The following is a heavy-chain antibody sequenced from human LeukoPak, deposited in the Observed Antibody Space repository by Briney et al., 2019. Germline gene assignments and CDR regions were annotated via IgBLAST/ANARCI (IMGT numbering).Heavy chain of an antibody. Sequence: PGRSLRLSCAASGFIFSTHSMHWVRQAPGKGLEWVAVISYDVSQKYYADSVKGRFTISRDNSMNTLYLQMSSLIPEDTAVYYCAGPGCTTTSCPGYFDSWGQGTLVTVSS. CDR2: ISYDVSQK. V-gene: IGHV3-30*04. CDR3: AGPGCTTTSCPGYFDS. CDR1: GFIFSTHS. D-gene: IGHD2-2*01. J-gene: IGHJ4*02.